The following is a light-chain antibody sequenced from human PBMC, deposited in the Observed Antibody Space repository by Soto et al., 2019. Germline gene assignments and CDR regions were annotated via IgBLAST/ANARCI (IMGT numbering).Light chain of an antibody. CDR2: GAT. CDR1: QGIDTY. CDR3: QQSNSIPLT. V-gene: IGKV1-39*01. J-gene: IGKJ4*01. Sequence: DIQITQSPSSLSASVGDRVTITCRSSQGIDTYVNWYQQKPWKAPQLLMYGATSLQGGVPSRFSGGGSGTDFTLTIITLQLEDFATYYCQQSNSIPLTFGAGTKVDIK.